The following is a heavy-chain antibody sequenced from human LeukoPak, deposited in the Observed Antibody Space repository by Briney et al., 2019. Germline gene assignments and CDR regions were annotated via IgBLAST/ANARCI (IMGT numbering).Heavy chain of an antibody. D-gene: IGHD3-10*01. V-gene: IGHV1-69*05. CDR3: ARQGMIRGYFDY. CDR2: IIPIFGTA. J-gene: IGHJ4*02. CDR1: GGTFSSYA. Sequence: SVKVSCKASGGTFSSYAISWVRQAPGQGLEWMGGIIPIFGTANYAQKFQGRVTITTDESTSTACMELSSLRSEDTAVYYCARQGMIRGYFDYWGQGTLVTVSS.